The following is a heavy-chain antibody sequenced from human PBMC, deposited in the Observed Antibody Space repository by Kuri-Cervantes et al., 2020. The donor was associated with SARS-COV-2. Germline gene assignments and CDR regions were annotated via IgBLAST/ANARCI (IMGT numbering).Heavy chain of an antibody. CDR2: INPYNGNT. Sequence: ASVKVSCKASGYTFNRFVISWVRQAPGQGLQWVGWINPYNGNTDNVQMLQGRVTMTRDTSTSTVYMELSSLRSEDTAVYYCARDRGVGVTIFGVVIPREDDAFDIWGQGTMVTVSS. D-gene: IGHD3-3*01. CDR3: ARDRGVGVTIFGVVIPREDDAFDI. J-gene: IGHJ3*02. CDR1: GYTFNRFV. V-gene: IGHV1-18*01.